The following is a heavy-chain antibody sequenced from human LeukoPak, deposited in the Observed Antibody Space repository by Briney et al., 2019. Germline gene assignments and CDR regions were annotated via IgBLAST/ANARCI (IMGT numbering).Heavy chain of an antibody. J-gene: IGHJ5*02. CDR2: IIPFFGIA. D-gene: IGHD6-13*01. CDR3: AREEWKDSSGWYFWFDP. CDR1: GGTFSSYA. V-gene: IGHV1-69*04. Sequence: GSSVKVSCKASGGTFSSYAISWVRQAPGQGLEWMGRIIPFFGIANYAQKFQGRVTITADKSTSTAYMELSSLRSEDTAVYYCAREEWKDSSGWYFWFDPWGQGTLVTVSS.